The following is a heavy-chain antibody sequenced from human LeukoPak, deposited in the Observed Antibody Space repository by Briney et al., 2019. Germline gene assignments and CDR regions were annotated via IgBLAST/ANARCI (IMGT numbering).Heavy chain of an antibody. D-gene: IGHD3-10*01. CDR3: VRDRELTY. CDR1: GGSISNYY. V-gene: IGHV4-4*08. Sequence: PSETLSLTCTVSGGSISNYYWSWIRQPPGKGLEWIGYVYSSGNTNYSPSLKGRAIISADTSKNQFSLKLTSVTAADTAVYYCVRDRELTYWGQGILVTVSS. J-gene: IGHJ4*02. CDR2: VYSSGNT.